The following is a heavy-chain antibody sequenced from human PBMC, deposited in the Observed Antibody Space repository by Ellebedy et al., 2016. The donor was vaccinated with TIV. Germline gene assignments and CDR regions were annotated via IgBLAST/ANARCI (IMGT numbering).Heavy chain of an antibody. D-gene: IGHD3-22*01. CDR2: IIPILGIA. CDR3: ATARNYDSSGYYRFDY. Sequence: AASVKVSCKASGGTFSSYAISWVRQAPGQGLEWMGRIIPILGIANYAQKFQGRVTITADKSTSTAYMELSSLRSEDTAVYYCATARNYDSSGYYRFDYWGQGTRVTVSS. J-gene: IGHJ4*02. CDR1: GGTFSSYA. V-gene: IGHV1-69*04.